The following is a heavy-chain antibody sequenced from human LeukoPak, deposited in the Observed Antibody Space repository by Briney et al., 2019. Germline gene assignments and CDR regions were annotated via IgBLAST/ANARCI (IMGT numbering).Heavy chain of an antibody. CDR1: GFTFSNAW. D-gene: IGHD2-8*01. CDR2: IKSKTDGGTT. V-gene: IGHV3-15*01. Sequence: GGSLRLSCAASGFTFSNAWMSWVRQAPGKGLEWVGRIKSKTDGGTTDYAAPVKGRFTISRDDSKNALYLQMNSLKTEDTAVYYCTTGYRVYRYFDLWGRGTLVTVSS. CDR3: TTGYRVYRYFDL. J-gene: IGHJ2*01.